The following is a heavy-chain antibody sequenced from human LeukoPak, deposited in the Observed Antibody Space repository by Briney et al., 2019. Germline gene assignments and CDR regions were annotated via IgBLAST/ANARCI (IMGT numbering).Heavy chain of an antibody. CDR3: ARDGGQQLVGYYFDY. Sequence: GGSLRLSCAASGFTFSSYSMNWVRQAPGKGLEWVSSISRSRSYIYYADSVKGRFTISRDNAKNSLYLQMNSLRAEDTAVYYCARDGGQQLVGYYFDYWGQGTLVTVSS. D-gene: IGHD6-13*01. CDR2: ISRSRSYI. J-gene: IGHJ4*02. V-gene: IGHV3-21*01. CDR1: GFTFSSYS.